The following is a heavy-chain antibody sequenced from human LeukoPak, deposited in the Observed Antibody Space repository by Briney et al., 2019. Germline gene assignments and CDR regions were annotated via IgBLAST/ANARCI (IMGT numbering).Heavy chain of an antibody. V-gene: IGHV4-38-2*02. CDR3: ARGFRGDNFDY. CDR2: MYHSGST. Sequence: SETLSLTCSVSGYSISSAYYWGWIRQPPGEGLEWIGTMYHSGSTNYNPSLKSRVTISVDTSKNQFSLKLSSVTAADTAVYFCARGFRGDNFDYWGQGTLVTVSS. CDR1: GYSISSAYY. D-gene: IGHD7-27*01. J-gene: IGHJ4*02.